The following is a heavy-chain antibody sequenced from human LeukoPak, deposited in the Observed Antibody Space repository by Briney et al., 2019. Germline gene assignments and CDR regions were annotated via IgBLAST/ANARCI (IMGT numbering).Heavy chain of an antibody. CDR1: GFTVSSNC. J-gene: IGHJ3*01. Sequence: GGSLRLSCAASGFTVSSNCMSWVRQAPGKGLEWVSNIYSDGSTYYADSVKGRFTISRDNSKNTLYLQMNSLRAEDTAVYYCARLSMVRGVIPQAFDVWGQGTMVTVSS. D-gene: IGHD3-10*01. CDR3: ARLSMVRGVIPQAFDV. V-gene: IGHV3-66*04. CDR2: IYSDGST.